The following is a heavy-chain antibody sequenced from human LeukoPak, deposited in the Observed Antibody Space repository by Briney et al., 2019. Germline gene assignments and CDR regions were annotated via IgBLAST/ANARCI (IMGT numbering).Heavy chain of an antibody. CDR2: ISAYNGNT. V-gene: IGHV1-18*01. Sequence: ASVKVSCKASGYTFTSYGISWVRQAPGQGLGWMGWISAYNGNTNYAQKFQGRVTITADESTSTAYMELSSLSSEDTAVYYCARDLVATVSTMSTRNYYYYYYMDVWGKGTTVTVSS. J-gene: IGHJ6*03. CDR1: GYTFTSYG. D-gene: IGHD5-12*01. CDR3: ARDLVATVSTMSTRNYYYYYYMDV.